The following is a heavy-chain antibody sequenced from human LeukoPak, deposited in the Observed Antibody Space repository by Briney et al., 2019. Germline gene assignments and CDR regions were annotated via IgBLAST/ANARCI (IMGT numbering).Heavy chain of an antibody. CDR3: ARVFFSEDIVVVPAAHRPEYFQH. Sequence: ASVKVSCKASGGTFSSHAISWVRQAPGQGLEWMGWISAYNGNTNYAQKLQGRVTMTTDTSTSTAYMELRSLRSDDTAVYYCARVFFSEDIVVVPAAHRPEYFQHWGQGTLVTVSS. CDR2: ISAYNGNT. D-gene: IGHD2-2*01. CDR1: GGTFSSHA. J-gene: IGHJ1*01. V-gene: IGHV1-18*01.